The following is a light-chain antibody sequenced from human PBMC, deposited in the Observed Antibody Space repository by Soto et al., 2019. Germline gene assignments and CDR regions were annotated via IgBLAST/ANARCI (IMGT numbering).Light chain of an antibody. V-gene: IGLV2-8*01. J-gene: IGLJ2*01. CDR1: SSDVGCYNS. Sequence: QSALPQPHSASGAPGQSVTISCTGTSSDVGCYNSVSWYQQHPGQAPKLVIYEVNKRPSGVPDRFSASKSDNTASLTVSGIQAEDEADYYCSSYAGSNNLVLVGGTQLTAL. CDR3: SSYAGSNNLV. CDR2: EVN.